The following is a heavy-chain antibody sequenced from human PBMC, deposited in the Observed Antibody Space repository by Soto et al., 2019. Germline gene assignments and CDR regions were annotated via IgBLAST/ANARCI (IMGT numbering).Heavy chain of an antibody. Sequence: PSETLSLTCSFSGDSVTSHYLTWIRQSPEKGLEWIGYIFYSGITNYNPSLESRVTISVDTSKNQFSLKVNSVTAADTAVYYCARHYPIGNNWNYFDYWGQGTLVTVSS. J-gene: IGHJ4*02. D-gene: IGHD1-1*01. CDR3: ARHYPIGNNWNYFDY. V-gene: IGHV4-59*02. CDR2: IFYSGIT. CDR1: GDSVTSHY.